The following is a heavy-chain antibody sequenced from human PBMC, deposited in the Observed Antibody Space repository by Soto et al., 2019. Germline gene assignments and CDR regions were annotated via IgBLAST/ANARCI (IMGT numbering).Heavy chain of an antibody. Sequence: PGGSLRLSCAASGLRFSNYAMSWVRQAPGKGLEWVAVICYDGSNKYYADSVKGRFTISRDNSKNTLYLQMNSLRAEDTAVYYCARVLWVPAATYYMDVWGKGTTVTVSS. J-gene: IGHJ6*03. CDR2: ICYDGSNK. D-gene: IGHD2-2*01. CDR3: ARVLWVPAATYYMDV. CDR1: GLRFSNYA. V-gene: IGHV3-33*08.